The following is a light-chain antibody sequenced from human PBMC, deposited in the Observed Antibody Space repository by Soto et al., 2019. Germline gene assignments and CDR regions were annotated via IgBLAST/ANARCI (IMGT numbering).Light chain of an antibody. V-gene: IGLV1-44*01. Sequence: QSVLTQPPSASGTPGRRVTISCSGSSSNIGSNTIHWYQQLPGTAPKLLIHSDDKLPSGVPDRFSGSKSGTSGSLAISGLQSGDEADYYCAAWDDSLNGFVFGAGTKVTVL. J-gene: IGLJ1*01. CDR1: SSNIGSNT. CDR2: SDD. CDR3: AAWDDSLNGFV.